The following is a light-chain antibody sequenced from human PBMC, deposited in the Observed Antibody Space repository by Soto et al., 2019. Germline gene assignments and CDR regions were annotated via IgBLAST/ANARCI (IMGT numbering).Light chain of an antibody. V-gene: IGKV3D-15*01. J-gene: IGKJ1*01. CDR3: QQYDSSPWT. Sequence: ELVMTQSPATLSVSPGERATLSCRASQSVSSNLAWYQQTPGQAPRLLVYDTSYRATGVPDRFSGSGSGTDFTLTISRLEPEDSAVYYCQQYDSSPWTFGQGTKVDIK. CDR1: QSVSSN. CDR2: DTS.